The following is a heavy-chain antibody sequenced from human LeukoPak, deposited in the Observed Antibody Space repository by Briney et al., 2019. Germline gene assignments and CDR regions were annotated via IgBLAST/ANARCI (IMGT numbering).Heavy chain of an antibody. Sequence: PGGSLRLSCAASGFTVSSNYMNWVRQAPGKGLEWVSVIYSDGNTYYADSVKGQFTISRDNSKNTLYLQMNSLRAEDTAVYYCARDRRLLYFGELFHDAFDIWGQGTMVTVSS. J-gene: IGHJ3*02. CDR1: GFTVSSNY. CDR2: IYSDGNT. D-gene: IGHD3-10*01. CDR3: ARDRRLLYFGELFHDAFDI. V-gene: IGHV3-53*01.